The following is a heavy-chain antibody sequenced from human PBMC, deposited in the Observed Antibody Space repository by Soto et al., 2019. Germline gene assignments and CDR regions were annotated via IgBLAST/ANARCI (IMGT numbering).Heavy chain of an antibody. CDR1: GYTFTNYG. CDR2: ISAYNGNT. J-gene: IGHJ5*02. D-gene: IGHD3-10*01. V-gene: IGHV1-18*01. CDR3: ARGVGSGTYYNQYNWFDP. Sequence: ASVKVSCKTSGYTFTNYGINWVRQAPGQGLEWMGWISAYNGNTNHAQKLQGRVTMTTDTSTSTAYMELRSLRSDDTAVYYCARGVGSGTYYNQYNWFDPWGQGTLVTVSS.